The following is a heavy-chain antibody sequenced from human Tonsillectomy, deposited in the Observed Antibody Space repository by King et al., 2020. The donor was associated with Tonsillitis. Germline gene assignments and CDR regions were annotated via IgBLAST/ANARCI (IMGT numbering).Heavy chain of an antibody. CDR3: AGGLPGFSYGYYFDF. D-gene: IGHD5-18*01. J-gene: IGHJ4*02. V-gene: IGHV4-59*11. Sequence: VQLQESGPGLLKPSETLSLTCIVSDDSISGHYWSWIRQPPGKGLEWIGYIHYSGSTDYNPSLKSRVSMSKDTSKNPFSLKLSAVTAADTAVYYCAGGLPGFSYGYYFDFWGQGTLVTVSS. CDR1: DDSISGHY. CDR2: IHYSGST.